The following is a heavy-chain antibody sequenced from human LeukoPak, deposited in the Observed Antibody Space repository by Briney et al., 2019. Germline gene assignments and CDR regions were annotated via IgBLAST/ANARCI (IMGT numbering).Heavy chain of an antibody. CDR2: IDNSGDYT. Sequence: PGGSLRLSCGASGFRFSSYAMSWVRQFPGKGLEWVSAIDNSGDYTYYADSLKGRFTISRDNSKNTLYLQMNSLRAEDTALYYCAKETMAVGGTRDSWGQGTLVIVSS. V-gene: IGHV3-23*01. CDR3: AKETMAVGGTRDS. CDR1: GFRFSSYA. J-gene: IGHJ4*02. D-gene: IGHD6-19*01.